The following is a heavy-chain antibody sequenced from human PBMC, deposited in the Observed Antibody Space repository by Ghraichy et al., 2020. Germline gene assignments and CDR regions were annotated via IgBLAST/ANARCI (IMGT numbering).Heavy chain of an antibody. CDR3: ARERRSGFVNWFDP. V-gene: IGHV4-34*01. CDR1: GGSFTGYY. Sequence: SETLSLTCAVYGGSFTGYYWSWVRQTPEKGLEWIGEINHSGTTYHNPSLKTRVTLSVDPAKNQVSLRMTSVTAADTGVYYCARERRSGFVNWFDPWGQGTLVTVFS. CDR2: INHSGTT. J-gene: IGHJ5*02. D-gene: IGHD6-19*01.